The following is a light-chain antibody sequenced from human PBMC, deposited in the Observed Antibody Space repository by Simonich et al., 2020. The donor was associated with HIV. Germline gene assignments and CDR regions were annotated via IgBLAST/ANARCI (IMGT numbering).Light chain of an antibody. CDR1: ESVTTNY. J-gene: IGKJ4*01. CDR3: QQYGSSPRT. CDR2: DAY. Sequence: EIVLTQSPGTLSLSPGERATLSCRASESVTTNYLAWYKQQPGLAPRLVIYDAYIRATGIPDRFSGSGSGTDFTLTISRLEPEDFAVYYCQQYGSSPRTFGGGTKVEIK. V-gene: IGKV3D-20*01.